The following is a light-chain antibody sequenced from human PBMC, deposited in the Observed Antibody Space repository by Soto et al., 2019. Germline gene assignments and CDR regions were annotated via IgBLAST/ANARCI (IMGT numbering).Light chain of an antibody. V-gene: IGKV3-11*01. Sequence: ESVLTQSPGSLSLSPGERATLSCRASQSVSSYLAWYQQKPGQAPRLLIYDASNRATGIPARFSGSGSGTDFTLTISSLEPEDFAVYYCQHRYNWLITFGQGTRLEI. CDR2: DAS. CDR1: QSVSSY. J-gene: IGKJ5*01. CDR3: QHRYNWLIT.